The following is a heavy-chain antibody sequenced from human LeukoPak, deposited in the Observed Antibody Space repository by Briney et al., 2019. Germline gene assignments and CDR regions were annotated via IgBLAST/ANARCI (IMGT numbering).Heavy chain of an antibody. Sequence: GGSLRLSCAASGFTFSSYWMHWVRQAPGKGLVWVSRINTDGSSTSYADSVKGRFTNSRDNAKNTLYLQMNSLRAEDTAVYYCASIVGATTGDYWGQGTLVTVSS. V-gene: IGHV3-74*01. J-gene: IGHJ4*02. CDR3: ASIVGATTGDY. CDR2: INTDGSST. CDR1: GFTFSSYW. D-gene: IGHD1-26*01.